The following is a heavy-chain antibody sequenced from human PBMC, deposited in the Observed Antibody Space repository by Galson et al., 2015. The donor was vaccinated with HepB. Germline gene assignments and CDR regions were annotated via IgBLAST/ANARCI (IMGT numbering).Heavy chain of an antibody. CDR3: ARQSRLHLPTDPLEI. Sequence: QSGAEVKKPGESLKISCKASGSDFPYYWIGWVRQVPGKGLEWLGIIYPEDSDARYSPSVQGQVSFSVDKSTRTAYLQLDGLRASDSGIYYCARQSRLHLPTDPLEIWGQGTMVIVSS. CDR1: GSDFPYYW. J-gene: IGHJ3*02. CDR2: IYPEDSDA. D-gene: IGHD2-21*02. V-gene: IGHV5-51*01.